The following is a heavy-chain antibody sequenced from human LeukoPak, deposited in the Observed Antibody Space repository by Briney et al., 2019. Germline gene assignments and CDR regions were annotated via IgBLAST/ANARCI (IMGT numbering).Heavy chain of an antibody. D-gene: IGHD2-2*01. CDR3: ARGPLVYCGGTTCSPYFDC. CDR2: IYTGGST. V-gene: IGHV4-4*07. CDR1: GGSISTYY. Sequence: SETLSLTCTVSGGSISTYYWSWIRQPAGKGLEWIGRIYTGGSTNYNPSLESRVTMSINTPDNHFSLKLNSVTAADTAVYYCARGPLVYCGGTTCSPYFDCGAQETLSTVSS. J-gene: IGHJ4*02.